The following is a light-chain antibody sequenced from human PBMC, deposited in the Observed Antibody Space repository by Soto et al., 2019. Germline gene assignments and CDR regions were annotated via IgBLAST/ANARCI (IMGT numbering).Light chain of an antibody. V-gene: IGKV3-20*01. J-gene: IGKJ3*01. CDR3: QQYGSSPLFT. Sequence: DIVLTQSPGTLSLSPGERATLSCRASQSVSSSYLAWYQQKPGQAPRLLIYGAFNRATGIPDRFSGSGSGTDFTLTISRLEPEDFAMYYCQQYGSSPLFTFGPGTKVDIK. CDR2: GAF. CDR1: QSVSSSY.